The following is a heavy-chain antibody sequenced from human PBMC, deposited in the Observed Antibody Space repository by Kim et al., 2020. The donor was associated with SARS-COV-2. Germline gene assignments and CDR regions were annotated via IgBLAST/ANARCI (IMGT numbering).Heavy chain of an antibody. CDR2: IYRGGKT. CDR1: GDSINSGGHS. D-gene: IGHD2-2*01. V-gene: IGHV4-30-2*01. J-gene: IGHJ6*02. CDR3: ARAHYCSSSTCFQDGMDV. Sequence: SETLSLTCDVSGDSINSGGHSWTWIRQPPGKGLEWIGYIYRGGKTDYNSSLKSRVTISVDMSKSQVSLRLTSVTAADTAVYFCARAHYCSSSTCFQDGMDVWGQGTTVTVSS.